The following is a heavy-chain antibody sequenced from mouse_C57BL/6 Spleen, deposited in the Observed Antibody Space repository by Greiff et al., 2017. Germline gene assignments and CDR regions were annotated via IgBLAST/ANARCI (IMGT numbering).Heavy chain of an antibody. CDR1: GYTFTSYG. Sequence: QVQLQQSGAELARPGASVKLSCKASGYTFTSYGISWVKQRTGQGLEWIGEIYPRSGNTYYNEKFKGKATLTADKSSSTAYMELRSLTSEDSAVYFCACYGNYNAMDYWGQGTSVTVSS. V-gene: IGHV1-81*01. CDR2: IYPRSGNT. J-gene: IGHJ4*01. CDR3: ACYGNYNAMDY. D-gene: IGHD2-1*01.